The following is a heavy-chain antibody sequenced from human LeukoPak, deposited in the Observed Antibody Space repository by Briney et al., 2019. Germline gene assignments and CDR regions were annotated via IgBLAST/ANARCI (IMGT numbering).Heavy chain of an antibody. CDR2: ISGSGGST. D-gene: IGHD6-13*01. J-gene: IGHJ4*02. CDR1: GFTFSSYA. V-gene: IGHV3-23*01. CDR3: AKDLGAAATPSYFDY. Sequence: SGGSLRLSCAASGFTFSSYAMSWVRQAPGKGLEWVSAISGSGGSTYYADSVKGRFTISRDNSKNTLYLQMNSLRAEDTAVYYCAKDLGAAATPSYFDYWGQGTLVTVSS.